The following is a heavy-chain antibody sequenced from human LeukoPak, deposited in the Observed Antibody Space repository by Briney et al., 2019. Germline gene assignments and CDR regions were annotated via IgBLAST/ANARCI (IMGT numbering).Heavy chain of an antibody. J-gene: IGHJ3*02. CDR2: IYYSGST. CDR1: GGSFSGYY. CDR3: AREQTPQRYSYGNHDAFDI. V-gene: IGHV4-59*01. D-gene: IGHD5-18*01. Sequence: SETLSLTCAVYGGSFSGYYWSWIRQPPGKGLEWIGYIYYSGSTNYNPSLKSRVTISVDTSKNQFSLKLSSVTAADTAVYYCAREQTPQRYSYGNHDAFDIWGQGTMVTVSS.